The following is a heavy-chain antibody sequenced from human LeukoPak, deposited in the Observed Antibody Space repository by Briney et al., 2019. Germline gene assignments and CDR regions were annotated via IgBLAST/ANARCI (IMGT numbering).Heavy chain of an antibody. CDR2: INPTSGAT. CDR3: ARATNRGSPANAYVY. J-gene: IGHJ4*02. V-gene: IGHV1-2*02. CDR1: GYTFIDYY. Sequence: ASVTVSCKASGYTFIDYYIHRVRQAPGQGLEWMGWINPTSGATNSAQKFHGRVTVTSDTSISTAYMELSGLRSDDTAIYYCARATNRGSPANAYVYWGQGTLVTVSS. D-gene: IGHD3-16*01.